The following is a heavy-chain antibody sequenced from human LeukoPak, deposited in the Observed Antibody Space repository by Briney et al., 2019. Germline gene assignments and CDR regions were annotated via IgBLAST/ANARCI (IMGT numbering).Heavy chain of an antibody. CDR3: AVVVAATDDAFDI. V-gene: IGHV3-21*01. J-gene: IGHJ3*02. D-gene: IGHD2-15*01. Sequence: PGGTLRLSCAASGFTFSSYGMSWVRQAPGKGLEWVSSISSSSSYIYNADSVKGRFTISRDNAKNSLYLQMNSLRAEDTAVYYCAVVVAATDDAFDIWGQGTMVTVSS. CDR2: ISSSSSYI. CDR1: GFTFSSYG.